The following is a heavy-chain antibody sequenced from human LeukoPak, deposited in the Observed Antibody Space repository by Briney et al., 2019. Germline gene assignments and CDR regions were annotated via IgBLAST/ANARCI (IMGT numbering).Heavy chain of an antibody. D-gene: IGHD1-1*01. CDR1: GFTFSSYG. CDR2: ISYDGSNK. V-gene: IGHV3-30*18. CDR3: AKDLGYNWKEGHDAFDI. Sequence: GGSLRLSCAASGFTFSSYGMHWVRQAPGKGLEWVAVISYDGSNKYYADPVKGRFTISKDNYKNTLYMQMYSMAAEDTAVYYCAKDLGYNWKEGHDAFDIWGQGTMVTVSS. J-gene: IGHJ3*02.